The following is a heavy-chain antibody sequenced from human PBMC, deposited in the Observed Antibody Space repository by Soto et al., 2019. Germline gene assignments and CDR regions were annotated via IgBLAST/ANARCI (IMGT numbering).Heavy chain of an antibody. CDR3: ARANYDILTGYDY. D-gene: IGHD3-9*01. V-gene: IGHV1-69*13. J-gene: IGHJ4*02. CDR1: GGTFSSYA. Sequence: ASVKVSCKASGGTFSSYAISWVRQAPGQGLEWMGGIIPIFGTANYAQKFQGRVTITADESTSTAYMELSSLRSEDTAVYYCARANYDILTGYDYWGQGTLVTVSS. CDR2: IIPIFGTA.